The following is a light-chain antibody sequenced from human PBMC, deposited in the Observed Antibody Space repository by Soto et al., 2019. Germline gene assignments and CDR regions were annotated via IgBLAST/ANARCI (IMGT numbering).Light chain of an antibody. CDR2: AAS. CDR3: QQYYSYPRT. CDR1: QGISSY. J-gene: IGKJ1*01. Sequence: AIRMTQSPSSLSASTGDRVTITCRARQGISSYLAWYQQKPGKAPKLLIYAASTLQSGVPSRFSGSGSGTDFTLTISCLQAEDFATYYCQQYYSYPRTFDQGTKVDIK. V-gene: IGKV1-8*01.